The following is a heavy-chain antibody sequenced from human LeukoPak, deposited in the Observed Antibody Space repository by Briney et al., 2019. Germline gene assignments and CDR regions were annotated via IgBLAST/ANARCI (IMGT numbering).Heavy chain of an antibody. CDR3: AKEGGLRSSWSFDF. Sequence: GGSLRLSCAASGFTFSSYGMSWVRQAPGKGLEWVSGISGSGGSTYYADSAKGRFTISRDNSKNTLYLQMNSLRVEDTAVYYCAKEGGLRSSWSFDFWGQGILVIVSS. J-gene: IGHJ4*02. D-gene: IGHD6-13*01. CDR2: ISGSGGST. CDR1: GFTFSSYG. V-gene: IGHV3-23*01.